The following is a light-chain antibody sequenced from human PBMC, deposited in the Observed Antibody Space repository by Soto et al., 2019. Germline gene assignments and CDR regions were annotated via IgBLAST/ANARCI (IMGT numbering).Light chain of an antibody. Sequence: DIQMTQSPSTLSASVGDRVTITCRASQSISIWLAWYQQKPGNAPKLLIYTVSNLEDGVTSRFSGSGSETEFTLTISSLQPDDFATYYCQQYNSGWTFGQGTKVDIK. CDR3: QQYNSGWT. J-gene: IGKJ1*01. V-gene: IGKV1-5*03. CDR1: QSISIW. CDR2: TVS.